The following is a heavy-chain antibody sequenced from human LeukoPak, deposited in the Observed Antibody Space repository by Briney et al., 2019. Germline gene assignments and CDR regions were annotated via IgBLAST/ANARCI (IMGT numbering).Heavy chain of an antibody. V-gene: IGHV4-59*06. CDR3: ARVGHYYYMDV. Sequence: SETLSLTCTVSGGSISSYYWSWIRQPAGKGLEWIGYIYYSGSTYYNPSLKSRGTISVDTSKNQFSLKLSSVTAADTAVYYCARVGHYYYMDVWGKGTTVTVSS. CDR2: IYYSGST. CDR1: GGSISSYY. J-gene: IGHJ6*03.